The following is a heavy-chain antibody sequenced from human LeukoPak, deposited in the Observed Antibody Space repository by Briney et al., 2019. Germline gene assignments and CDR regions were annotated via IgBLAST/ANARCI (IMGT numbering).Heavy chain of an antibody. J-gene: IGHJ4*02. CDR1: GFTFSSYW. CDR2: INSEGGSK. D-gene: IGHD3-22*01. V-gene: IGHV3-74*01. Sequence: PGGSLRLSCAASGFTFSSYWMHWVREAPGKGLVWVSGINSEGGSKSYADSVRGGFTISRDSAKNTLYLQMNSLRAEDTAVYYCARGGTNYYDSSGYYYGDYWGQGTLVTVSS. CDR3: ARGGTNYYDSSGYYYGDY.